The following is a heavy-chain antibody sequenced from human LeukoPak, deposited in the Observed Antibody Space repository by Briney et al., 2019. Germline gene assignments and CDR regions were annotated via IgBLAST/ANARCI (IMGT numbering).Heavy chain of an antibody. CDR1: GLTFDDYT. CDR2: ISWDGGST. Sequence: PGGSLRLSCAASGLTFDDYTMHWVRQPPGKGLEWVSLISWDGGSTYYADSVRGRFTISRDNAKNSLYLQMNSLRAEDMALYYCAKGYSGSYGAFDIWGQGTMVTVSS. CDR3: AKGYSGSYGAFDI. V-gene: IGHV3-43*01. J-gene: IGHJ3*02. D-gene: IGHD1-26*01.